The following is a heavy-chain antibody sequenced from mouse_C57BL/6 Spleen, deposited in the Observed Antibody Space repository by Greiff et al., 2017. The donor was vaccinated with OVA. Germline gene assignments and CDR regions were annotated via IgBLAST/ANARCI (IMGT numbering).Heavy chain of an antibody. CDR3: TRVWLTEDWYFDV. D-gene: IGHD2-2*01. CDR2: IYPGNSDT. CDR1: GYTFTSYW. J-gene: IGHJ1*03. Sequence: VQLQQSGTVLARPGASVKMSCKTSGYTFTSYWMHWVKQRPGQGLEWIGAIYPGNSDTSYNQKFKGKAKLTAVTSASTAYMELSSLTNEDSAVYYCTRVWLTEDWYFDVWGTGTTVTVSS. V-gene: IGHV1-5*01.